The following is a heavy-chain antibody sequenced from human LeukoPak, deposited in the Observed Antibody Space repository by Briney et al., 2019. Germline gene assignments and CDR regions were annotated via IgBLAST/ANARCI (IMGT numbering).Heavy chain of an antibody. Sequence: PSETLSLTCAVYGGSFSGYCWSWIRQPPGKGLEWIGEINHSGSTNYNPSLKSRVTISVDTSKNQFSLRLSSVTAADTAVYYCARGSDFWSRHLDYWGQGTLVTVSS. CDR1: GGSFSGYC. CDR3: ARGSDFWSRHLDY. CDR2: INHSGST. D-gene: IGHD3-3*01. J-gene: IGHJ4*02. V-gene: IGHV4-34*01.